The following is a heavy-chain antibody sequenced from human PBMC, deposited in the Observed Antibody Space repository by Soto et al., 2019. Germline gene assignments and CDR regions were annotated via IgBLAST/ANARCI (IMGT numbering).Heavy chain of an antibody. Sequence: TLSLTCTVSGGSISSGGYYWSWIRQHPGKGLEWIGYIYYSGSTYYNPSLKSRVTISVDTSKNQFSLKLSSVTAADTAVYYCARRTSVTTVDYYYGMDVWGQGTTVTVSS. V-gene: IGHV4-31*03. D-gene: IGHD4-17*01. CDR2: IYYSGST. CDR3: ARRTSVTTVDYYYGMDV. CDR1: GGSISSGGYY. J-gene: IGHJ6*02.